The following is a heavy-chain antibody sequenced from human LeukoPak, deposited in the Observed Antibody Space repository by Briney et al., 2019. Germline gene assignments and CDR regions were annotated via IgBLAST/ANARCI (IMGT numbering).Heavy chain of an antibody. Sequence: ASGKVSCKASGYTFTSYGISWVRQAPGQRLEWMGWISAYNGNTNYAQKLQGRVTMTTDTSTSTAYMELRSLRSDDTAVYYCARDTLYSSSSGWFDPWGQGTLVTVSS. J-gene: IGHJ5*02. V-gene: IGHV1-18*01. D-gene: IGHD6-6*01. CDR3: ARDTLYSSSSGWFDP. CDR1: GYTFTSYG. CDR2: ISAYNGNT.